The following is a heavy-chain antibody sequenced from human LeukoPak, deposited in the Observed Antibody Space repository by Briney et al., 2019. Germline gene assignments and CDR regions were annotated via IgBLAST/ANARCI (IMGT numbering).Heavy chain of an antibody. CDR1: GYSINNDYY. J-gene: IGHJ3*02. V-gene: IGHV4-38-2*01. CDR2: NYNSGST. Sequence: KSSETLSLTCAVSGYSINNDYYWGWLRPSAGEGLGLIGSNYNSGSTYYNPSVRSRVTMSVDTSKNQFSLKLNTLTAADTAVYYCARRGVPTAVPRFAFDIWGRGTMVTVSS. D-gene: IGHD2-2*01. CDR3: ARRGVPTAVPRFAFDI.